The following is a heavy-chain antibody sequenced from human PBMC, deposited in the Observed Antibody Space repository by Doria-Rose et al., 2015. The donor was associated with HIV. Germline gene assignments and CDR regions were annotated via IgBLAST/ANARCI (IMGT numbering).Heavy chain of an antibody. D-gene: IGHD7-27*01. V-gene: IGHV5-51*01. CDR2: VYPRDSDT. Sequence: QMPGKGLEWMGIVYPRDSDTKYGPSFQGQVSFSADKSISAAFLQWNSLKASDTAMYYCARHPNWGRTSDSFDIWGQGTMVTVSS. J-gene: IGHJ3*02. CDR3: ARHPNWGRTSDSFDI.